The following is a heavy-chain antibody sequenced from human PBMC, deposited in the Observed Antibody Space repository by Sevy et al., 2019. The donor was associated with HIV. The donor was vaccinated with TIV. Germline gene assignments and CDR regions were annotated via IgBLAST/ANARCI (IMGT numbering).Heavy chain of an antibody. D-gene: IGHD3-3*01. Sequence: GGSLRLSCAASGFTFSSYGMHWVRQAPGKGLEWVAVISYEGSNKYYADSVKGRFTISRGNSKNTLYLQMNSLRAEDTAVYYCAKDARYEGFVAFDIWGQGTMVTVSS. J-gene: IGHJ3*02. V-gene: IGHV3-30*18. CDR1: GFTFSSYG. CDR2: ISYEGSNK. CDR3: AKDARYEGFVAFDI.